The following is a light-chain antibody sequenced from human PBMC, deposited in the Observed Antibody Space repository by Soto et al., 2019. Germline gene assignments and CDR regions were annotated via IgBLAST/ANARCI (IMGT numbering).Light chain of an antibody. Sequence: QSVLTQPPSVSGAPGQRVTISCTGSSSNIGAGYDVHWYQQLPGTAPQLLIHGNSKRPSGVPDRFSGAKSGTSASRAITGLQAEDEADYYCQSYDSSLSVVFGGGTKLTVL. CDR1: SSNIGAGYD. CDR3: QSYDSSLSVV. J-gene: IGLJ2*01. V-gene: IGLV1-40*01. CDR2: GNS.